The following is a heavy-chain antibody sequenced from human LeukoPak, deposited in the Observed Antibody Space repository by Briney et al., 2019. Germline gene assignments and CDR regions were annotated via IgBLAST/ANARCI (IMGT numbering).Heavy chain of an antibody. Sequence: PSETLSLTCTVSGGSISSYYWSWIRQPPGKGLEWIGYIYYSGSTNYNPSLKSRVTISVDTSKNQFSLKLSSVTAADTAVYYCARATAITGDRHWYFDLWGRGTLVTVSS. D-gene: IGHD7-27*01. J-gene: IGHJ2*01. CDR3: ARATAITGDRHWYFDL. V-gene: IGHV4-59*01. CDR1: GGSISSYY. CDR2: IYYSGST.